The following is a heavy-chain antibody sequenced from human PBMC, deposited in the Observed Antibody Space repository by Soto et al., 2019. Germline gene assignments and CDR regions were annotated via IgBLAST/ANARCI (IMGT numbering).Heavy chain of an antibody. CDR3: AKVGERVITFGGVIVRAPGEWFDP. CDR1: GFTFSSYA. J-gene: IGHJ5*02. D-gene: IGHD3-16*02. V-gene: IGHV3-23*01. CDR2: VSGSGGST. Sequence: EVQLLESGGGLVQPGGSLRLSCAASGFTFSSYAMSWVRQAPGKGLEWVSAVSGSGGSTYYADSGKGRFTISRDNSKNSLHLEMNSLRAEDTAVYYCAKVGERVITFGGVIVRAPGEWFDPWGQGTLVTVSS.